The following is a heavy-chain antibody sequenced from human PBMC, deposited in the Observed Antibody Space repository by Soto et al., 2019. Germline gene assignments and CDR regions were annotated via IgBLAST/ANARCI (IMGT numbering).Heavy chain of an antibody. V-gene: IGHV3-23*01. CDR3: AKDSPTYAASPFYFVS. J-gene: IGHJ4*02. Sequence: GGSLRLSCAAFGFDFNKYAMTWVRQAPGKGLQWVSSITSNGDSTYYADSVKGRFTTSRDNSKNTLYLQMNSLRADDTAVFYCAKDSPTYAASPFYFVSWGQGTLVTVSS. CDR1: GFDFNKYA. D-gene: IGHD2-2*01. CDR2: ITSNGDST.